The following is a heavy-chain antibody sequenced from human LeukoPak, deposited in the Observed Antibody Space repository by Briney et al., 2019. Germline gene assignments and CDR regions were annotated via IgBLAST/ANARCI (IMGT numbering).Heavy chain of an antibody. Sequence: ASETLSLTCTVSGGSISSGDYYSSSIRQPPGKGQEWIGYIYYSGSTYYNPSLKSRVTISVDTSKNQFSLKLSSVTAADTAVYYCARTYGDYLPLGYFDLWGRGTLVTVSS. CDR3: ARTYGDYLPLGYFDL. J-gene: IGHJ2*01. CDR1: GGSISSGDYY. V-gene: IGHV4-30-4*08. CDR2: IYYSGST. D-gene: IGHD4-17*01.